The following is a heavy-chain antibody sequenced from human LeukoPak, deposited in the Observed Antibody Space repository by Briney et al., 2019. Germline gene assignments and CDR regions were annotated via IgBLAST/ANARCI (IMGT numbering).Heavy chain of an antibody. D-gene: IGHD2-2*01. Sequence: GASVKVSRKASGYTFTGYYMHWVRQAPGQGLEWMGWINPNSGGTNYAQKFQGRVTMTRHTSISTAYMELSSLRSDATAVYYCAREGFYCSSPSCSGSWFDPWGQGTLVTVSS. CDR3: AREGFYCSSPSCSGSWFDP. V-gene: IGHV1-2*02. CDR1: GYTFTGYY. CDR2: INPNSGGT. J-gene: IGHJ5*02.